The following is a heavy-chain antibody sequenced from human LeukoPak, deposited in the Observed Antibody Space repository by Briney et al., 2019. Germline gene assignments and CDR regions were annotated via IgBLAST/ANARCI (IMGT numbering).Heavy chain of an antibody. CDR2: FDPEDGET. J-gene: IGHJ5*02. CDR3: ARVEGIAAAGSPFDP. D-gene: IGHD6-13*01. CDR1: GYTLTELS. V-gene: IGHV1-24*01. Sequence: ASVKVSCKVSGYTLTELSMHWVRQAPGKGLEWMGGFDPEDGETIYAQKFQGRVTMTEDTSTDTAYMELSSLRAEDTAVYYCARVEGIAAAGSPFDPWGQGTLVTVSS.